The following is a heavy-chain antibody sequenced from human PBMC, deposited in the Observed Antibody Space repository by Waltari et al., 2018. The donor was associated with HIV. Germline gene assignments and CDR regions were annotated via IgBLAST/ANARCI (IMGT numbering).Heavy chain of an antibody. V-gene: IGHV3-7*01. CDR1: GFRFSSYW. Sequence: DVHLVESGGGLVQPGGSLSLSCAASGFRFSSYWMSWVRQAPGEGLEWVANIKQDGSDKYYVDSVKGRFTISRDNAKNSLYMQMNSLRAEDTAVYYCAREHYDIRGYYYDYWGQGTLVIVSS. CDR3: AREHYDIRGYYYDY. J-gene: IGHJ4*02. CDR2: IKQDGSDK. D-gene: IGHD3-22*01.